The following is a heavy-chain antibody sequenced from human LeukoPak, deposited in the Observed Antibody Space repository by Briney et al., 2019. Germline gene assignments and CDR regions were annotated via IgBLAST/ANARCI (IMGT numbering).Heavy chain of an antibody. Sequence: SETLSLTCAVYGGSFSGYNWSWIRQPPGKGLEWIGEINHSGSTNYNPSLKSRVTKLVDTSKNQFSLKLRSVTAADTAVYFCARTRSSWYRGGFDYWGQGTLVPVSS. CDR2: INHSGST. CDR3: ARTRSSWYRGGFDY. D-gene: IGHD6-13*01. CDR1: GGSFSGYN. J-gene: IGHJ4*02. V-gene: IGHV4-34*01.